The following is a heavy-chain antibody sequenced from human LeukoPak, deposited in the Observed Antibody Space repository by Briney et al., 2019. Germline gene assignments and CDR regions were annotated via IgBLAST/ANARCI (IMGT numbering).Heavy chain of an antibody. CDR1: GGSISSYY. CDR2: IYYSGNT. D-gene: IGHD5-12*01. J-gene: IGHJ6*02. V-gene: IGHV4-59*01. CDR3: ARGGSGYDSFYYYGMDV. Sequence: SETLSLTCTVSGGSISSYYWSWIRQPPGKGLEWIGYIYYSGNTNYNPSLKSRVTISVDTPKNQFSLKLSSVTAADTAVYYCARGGSGYDSFYYYGMDVWGQGTTVTVSS.